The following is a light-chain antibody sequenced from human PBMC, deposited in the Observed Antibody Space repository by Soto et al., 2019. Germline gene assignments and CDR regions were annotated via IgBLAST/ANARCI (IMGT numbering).Light chain of an antibody. V-gene: IGKV1-39*01. Sequence: DIQMTQSPSSLSASVGDRVTITCRASQSSSSYLNWYQQKPGKAPKLLIYAASSLQSGVPSRFSGSGSGTDFTLTISSLQPEDFATYYCQQSYTPTTFGQRTKLEIK. CDR3: QQSYTPTT. J-gene: IGKJ2*01. CDR2: AAS. CDR1: QSSSSY.